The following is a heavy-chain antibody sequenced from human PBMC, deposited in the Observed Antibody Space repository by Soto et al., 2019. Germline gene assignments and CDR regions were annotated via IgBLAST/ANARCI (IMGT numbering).Heavy chain of an antibody. V-gene: IGHV2-5*02. J-gene: IGHJ5*02. CDR2: IYWDDDK. CDR3: AHIPNYYQYDWFDP. D-gene: IGHD3-16*01. CDR1: GFSLTTRGVG. Sequence: QITLKESGPTLVKPTQTLTLTCTFSGFSLTTRGVGVGWIRPPPGKALECLALIYWDDDKRYSPSLQSRLSITKDTSKNQVVLTMTNVDPVDTATYYCAHIPNYYQYDWFDPWGPGTLVSVSS.